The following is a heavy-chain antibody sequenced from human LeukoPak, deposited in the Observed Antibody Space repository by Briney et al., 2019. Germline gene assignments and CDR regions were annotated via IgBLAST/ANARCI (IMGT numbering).Heavy chain of an antibody. CDR1: GLTFSHAW. V-gene: IGHV3-15*01. CDR2: IKSTTEGETT. J-gene: IGHJ4*02. D-gene: IGHD3-10*01. CDR3: TSNMVQ. Sequence: GGSLRLSCAASGLTFSHAWMSWVRQAPGKGLEWVGLIKSTTEGETTDYATPVKGRFSISRDDSKNTLYLQMNSLKTEDTAVYYCTSNMVQWGQGTLVTVSS.